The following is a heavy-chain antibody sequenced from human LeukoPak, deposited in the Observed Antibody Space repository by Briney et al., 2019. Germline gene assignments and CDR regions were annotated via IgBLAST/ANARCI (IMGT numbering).Heavy chain of an antibody. J-gene: IGHJ6*02. CDR2: ISRGGRTS. V-gene: IGHV3-11*01. CDR1: GFTFSDYY. CDR3: ARVYYYGMDV. Sequence: GGSLRLSCAASGFTFSDYYMTWIRPAPGKGLEWVSYISRGGRTSYYAGSVTCLVTISRDNAKHSLYLQMNSLRVEDMAVYYCARVYYYGMDVWGQGTTVTVSS.